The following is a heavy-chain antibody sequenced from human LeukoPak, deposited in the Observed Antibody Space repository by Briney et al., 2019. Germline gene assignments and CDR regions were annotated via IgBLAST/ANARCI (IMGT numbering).Heavy chain of an antibody. Sequence: SVMVSCKASGGTFSSYAISWVRQAPGQGLEWMGGIIPIFGTANYAQKFRGRVTITADKSTSTAYMELSSLRSEDTAVYYCAGTREYCSSTSCYEWWFDPWGQGTLVTVSS. V-gene: IGHV1-69*06. J-gene: IGHJ5*02. CDR3: AGTREYCSSTSCYEWWFDP. CDR1: GGTFSSYA. CDR2: IIPIFGTA. D-gene: IGHD2-2*01.